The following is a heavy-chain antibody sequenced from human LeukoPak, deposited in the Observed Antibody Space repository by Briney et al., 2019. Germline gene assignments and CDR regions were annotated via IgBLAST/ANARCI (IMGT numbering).Heavy chain of an antibody. J-gene: IGHJ4*02. Sequence: GGSLRLSCAASGFTFSSYAMSWVRQAPGKGLEWVSAISGSGGSTYYADSVKGRFTISRDNSKNTLYLQMNSLRAEDTAVYYCARGGENYDFWSGPYYWGQGTLVTVSS. V-gene: IGHV3-23*01. D-gene: IGHD3-3*01. CDR2: ISGSGGST. CDR1: GFTFSSYA. CDR3: ARGGENYDFWSGPYY.